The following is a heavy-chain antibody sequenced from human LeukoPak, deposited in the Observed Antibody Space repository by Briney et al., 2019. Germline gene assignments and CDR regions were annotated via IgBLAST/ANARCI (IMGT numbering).Heavy chain of an antibody. Sequence: VSVKVSCKASGYTFTGYYMHWVRQAPGQGLEWMGRINPNSGGTNYAQKFQGRVTMTRDTSISTAHMELSRLRSDDTAVYYCARYITVGATYQHFDYWGQGTLVTVSS. J-gene: IGHJ4*02. CDR3: ARYITVGATYQHFDY. CDR2: INPNSGGT. CDR1: GYTFTGYY. V-gene: IGHV1-2*06. D-gene: IGHD1-26*01.